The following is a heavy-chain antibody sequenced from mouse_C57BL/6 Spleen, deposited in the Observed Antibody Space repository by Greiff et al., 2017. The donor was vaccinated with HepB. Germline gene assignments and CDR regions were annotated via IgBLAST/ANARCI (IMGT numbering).Heavy chain of an antibody. CDR2: IYPGDGDT. CDR1: GYAFSSSW. V-gene: IGHV1-82*01. CDR3: ARPDSGYYAMDY. J-gene: IGHJ4*01. Sequence: QVQLKESGPELVKPGASVKISCKASGYAFSSSWMNWVKQRPGKGLEWIGRIYPGDGDTNYNGKFKGKATLTADKSSSTAYMQLSSLTSEDSAVYFCARPDSGYYAMDYWGQGTSVTVSS. D-gene: IGHD4-1*01.